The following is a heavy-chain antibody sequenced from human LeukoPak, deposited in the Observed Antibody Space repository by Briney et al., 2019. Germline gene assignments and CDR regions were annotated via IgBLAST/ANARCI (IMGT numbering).Heavy chain of an antibody. CDR3: ATPGPYKGIDAFDI. J-gene: IGHJ3*02. CDR2: IRYDGTNK. CDR1: GFTFSIFG. V-gene: IGHV3-30*02. Sequence: PGGSLRLSCTASGFTFSIFGMHWVRQAPGKGLEWVAFIRYDGTNKYYADSVKGRFTISRDNSKNTLYLQMNSLRAEDTAVYYCATPGPYKGIDAFDIWGQGTMVTVSS. D-gene: IGHD1-14*01.